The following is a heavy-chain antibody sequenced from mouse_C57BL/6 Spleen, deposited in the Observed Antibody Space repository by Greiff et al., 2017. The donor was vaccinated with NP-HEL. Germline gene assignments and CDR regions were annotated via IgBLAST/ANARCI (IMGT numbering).Heavy chain of an antibody. V-gene: IGHV3-6*01. J-gene: IGHJ1*03. CDR1: GYSITSGYY. D-gene: IGHD1-1*01. CDR3: ARGGLYYYGSSYGYFDV. Sequence: VQLKESGPGLVKPSQSLSLTCSVTGYSITSGYYWNWIRQFPGNKLEWMGYISYDGSNNYNPSLKNRISITRDTSKNQFFLKLNSVTTEDTATYYCARGGLYYYGSSYGYFDVWGTGTTVTVSS. CDR2: ISYDGSN.